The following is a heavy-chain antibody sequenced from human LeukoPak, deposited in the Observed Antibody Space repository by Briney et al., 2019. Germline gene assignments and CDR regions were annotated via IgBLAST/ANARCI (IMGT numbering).Heavy chain of an antibody. V-gene: IGHV4-59*01. CDR3: AGRTLGDLPYNWFDP. J-gene: IGHJ5*02. CDR1: GGSISSYY. D-gene: IGHD4-17*01. Sequence: SETLSLTCTVSGGSISSYYWSWIRQPPGKGLEWIGYIYYSGSTNYNPSLKRRVTISVDTSKNQFSLKLSSVTAADTAVYYCAGRTLGDLPYNWFDPWGQGTLVTVSS. CDR2: IYYSGST.